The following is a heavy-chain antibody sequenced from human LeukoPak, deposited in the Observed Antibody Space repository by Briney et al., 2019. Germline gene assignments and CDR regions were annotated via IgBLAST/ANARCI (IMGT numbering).Heavy chain of an antibody. D-gene: IGHD6-13*01. J-gene: IGHJ4*02. CDR2: IYYSGNT. Sequence: SETLSLTCTVSGGSISNYYWGWIRQAPGKGLEWIGSIYYSGNTYYNASLKSQVSISIDTSKNQFSLRLTSVTAADTAVYYCARGRLTYRIAAAGKYFDYWGQGTLVTVSS. CDR3: ARGRLTYRIAAAGKYFDY. CDR1: GGSISNYY. V-gene: IGHV4-39*01.